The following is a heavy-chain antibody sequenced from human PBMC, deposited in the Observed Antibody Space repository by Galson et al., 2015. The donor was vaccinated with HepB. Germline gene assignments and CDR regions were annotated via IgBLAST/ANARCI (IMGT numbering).Heavy chain of an antibody. J-gene: IGHJ4*02. CDR1: GYTFTGYY. Sequence: SVKVSCKASGYTFTGYYMHWVRQAPGQGLEWMGRINPNSGGTNYAQKFQGRATMTRDTSISTAYMELSRLRSDDTAVYYCASELHRITMVQGVIISYWGQGTLVTVSS. CDR3: ASELHRITMVQGVIISY. D-gene: IGHD3-10*01. CDR2: INPNSGGT. V-gene: IGHV1-2*06.